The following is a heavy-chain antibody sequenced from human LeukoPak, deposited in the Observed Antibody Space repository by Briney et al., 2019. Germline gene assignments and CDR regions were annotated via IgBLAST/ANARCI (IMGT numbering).Heavy chain of an antibody. CDR3: ARDQSGYSYGSI. CDR2: ISAYNGNT. Sequence: ASVKVSCKASGYTFSTYGISWVRQAPGQGLEWMGWISAYNGNTNYAQKFQDRVTMTTDTSTSTAYMELGSLRSDDTAVYYCARDQSGYSYGSIWGQGTLVTVSS. D-gene: IGHD5-18*01. CDR1: GYTFSTYG. V-gene: IGHV1-18*01. J-gene: IGHJ4*02.